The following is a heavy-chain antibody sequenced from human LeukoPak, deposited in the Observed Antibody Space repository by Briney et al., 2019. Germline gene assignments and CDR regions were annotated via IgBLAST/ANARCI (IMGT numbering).Heavy chain of an antibody. D-gene: IGHD6-19*01. CDR3: ARALRSGWYLDY. J-gene: IGHJ4*02. Sequence: GRSLRLSCAASGFTFSSYGMHWDRQAPGKGLEWVAVIWYDGSNKYYADSVKGRFTISRDNSKNTLYLQMNSLRAEDTAVYYCARALRSGWYLDYWGQGTLVTVSS. CDR1: GFTFSSYG. CDR2: IWYDGSNK. V-gene: IGHV3-33*01.